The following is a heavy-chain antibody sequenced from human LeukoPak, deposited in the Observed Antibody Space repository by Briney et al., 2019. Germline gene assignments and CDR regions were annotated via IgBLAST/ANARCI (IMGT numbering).Heavy chain of an antibody. Sequence: GGSLRLSCAASGFTFSNYAIQWVRQAPGKGLEWVAVISYDGSNKYYADSVKGRFTISRDNSKNTLFLQMNSLRAEDTAVYYCARDNNGDYWGQGTLVTVSS. CDR1: GFTFSNYA. V-gene: IGHV3-30*04. D-gene: IGHD1-14*01. CDR2: ISYDGSNK. CDR3: ARDNNGDY. J-gene: IGHJ4*02.